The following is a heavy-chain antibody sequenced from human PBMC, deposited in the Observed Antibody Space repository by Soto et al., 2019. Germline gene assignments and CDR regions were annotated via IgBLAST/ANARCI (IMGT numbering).Heavy chain of an antibody. D-gene: IGHD6-6*01. CDR1: GGTFSSYT. CDR2: ITPMLGIA. CDR3: ARYLAYSSSSQGNYYYYGMDV. Sequence: GASVKVSCKTSGGTFSSYTISWVRQAPGQGLEWMGRITPMLGIANYAQNFQGRVTMTTDTSTSTAYMELSRLRSDDTAVYYCARYLAYSSSSQGNYYYYGMDVWGQGTTVTVSS. V-gene: IGHV1-69*02. J-gene: IGHJ6*02.